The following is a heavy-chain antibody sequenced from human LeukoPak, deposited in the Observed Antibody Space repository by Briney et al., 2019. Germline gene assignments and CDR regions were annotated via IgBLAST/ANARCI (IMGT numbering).Heavy chain of an antibody. CDR1: GYTLTKLS. V-gene: IGHV1-24*01. Sequence: ASVKVSCKVSGYTLTKLSMHWVRQAPGKGLEWMGGFDPEDGETIYAQRFQGRVTMTEDTSTDTAYMELSSLRSEDTAVYYCATPPLDYDSGSYWAFDYWGQGTLVTVSS. CDR3: ATPPLDYDSGSYWAFDY. D-gene: IGHD3-10*01. CDR2: FDPEDGET. J-gene: IGHJ4*02.